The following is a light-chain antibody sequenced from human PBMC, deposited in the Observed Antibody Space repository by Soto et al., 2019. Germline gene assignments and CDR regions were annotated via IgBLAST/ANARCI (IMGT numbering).Light chain of an antibody. CDR3: QQRSSWPPPT. CDR1: QSVNSY. Sequence: EIVLTQSPATLSLSPGERATLSCRASQSVNSYLAWYQQRPGQAPRLLIYDASNRATGIPARFSGSGSGTAFTLTISIQEPEDFAIYYCQQRSSWPPPTFGGGTRVDMK. J-gene: IGKJ4*01. CDR2: DAS. V-gene: IGKV3-11*01.